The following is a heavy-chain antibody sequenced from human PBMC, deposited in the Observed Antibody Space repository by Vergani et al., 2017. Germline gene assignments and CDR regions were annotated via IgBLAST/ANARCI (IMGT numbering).Heavy chain of an antibody. CDR1: GFTFSSYS. D-gene: IGHD3-10*01. CDR3: ARAPLWFGVGYFDY. J-gene: IGHJ4*02. CDR2: ISSSSSTI. V-gene: IGHV3-48*04. Sequence: EVQLVESGGGLVQPGGSLRLSCAASGFTFSSYSMNWVRHAPGKGLEWVSYISSSSSTIYYADSVKGRFTISRDNAKNSLYLQMNSLRAEDTAVYYCARAPLWFGVGYFDYWGQGTLVTVSS.